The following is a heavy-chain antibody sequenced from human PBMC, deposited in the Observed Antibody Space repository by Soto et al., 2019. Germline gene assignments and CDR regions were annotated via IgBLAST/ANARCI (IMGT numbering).Heavy chain of an antibody. CDR2: IKSKTDGGTT. D-gene: IGHD4-17*01. J-gene: IGHJ5*02. Sequence: GGSLRLSCAASGFTFSSYAMSWVRQAPGKGLEWVGRIKSKTDGGTTDYAAPVKGRFTISRDDSKNTLYLQMNSLKTEDTAVYYCTTDTTVTTADKRFDPWGQGTLVTVPS. CDR1: GFTFSSYA. V-gene: IGHV3-15*01. CDR3: TTDTTVTTADKRFDP.